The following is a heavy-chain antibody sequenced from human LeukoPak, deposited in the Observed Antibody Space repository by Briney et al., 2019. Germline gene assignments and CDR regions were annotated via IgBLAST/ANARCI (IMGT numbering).Heavy chain of an antibody. J-gene: IGHJ4*02. Sequence: GGTLRLSCAASGFTFSTYGMSWVRQAPGQGLEWVSAISGGRGSSYYADSVKGRFTISRDNAKNTLYLQMNSLRAEDTAVYYCAKSGGYGSGSYNFDYWGRGTLVTVPS. V-gene: IGHV3-23*01. CDR2: ISGGRGSS. CDR1: GFTFSTYG. D-gene: IGHD3-10*01. CDR3: AKSGGYGSGSYNFDY.